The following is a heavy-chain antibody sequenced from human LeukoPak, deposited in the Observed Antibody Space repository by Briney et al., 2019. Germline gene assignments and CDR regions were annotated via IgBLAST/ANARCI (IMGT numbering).Heavy chain of an antibody. Sequence: ASVKVSCKASGGTFSSYAISWVRQAPGQGLEWMGGIIPIFGTANYAQKFQGRVTITADESTSTAYMELSSLRSEDTAVYYCARVGMGSGRRPAGSGYYYYYYMDVWGKGTTVTISS. J-gene: IGHJ6*03. D-gene: IGHD3-10*01. V-gene: IGHV1-69*13. CDR1: GGTFSSYA. CDR3: ARVGMGSGRRPAGSGYYYYYYMDV. CDR2: IIPIFGTA.